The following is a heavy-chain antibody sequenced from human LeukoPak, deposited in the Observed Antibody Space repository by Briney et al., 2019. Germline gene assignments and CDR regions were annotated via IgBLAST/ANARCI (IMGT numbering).Heavy chain of an antibody. CDR2: ISGSGGST. Sequence: PGASLRLSCAASGFTFSSYAMSWVRQAPGKGLEWVSAISGSGGSTYYADSVKGRFTISRDNSKNTLYLQMNRLRAEDTAVYYCAKDQDYYDSSGLFDYWGQGTLVTVSS. CDR3: AKDQDYYDSSGLFDY. D-gene: IGHD3-22*01. CDR1: GFTFSSYA. V-gene: IGHV3-23*01. J-gene: IGHJ4*02.